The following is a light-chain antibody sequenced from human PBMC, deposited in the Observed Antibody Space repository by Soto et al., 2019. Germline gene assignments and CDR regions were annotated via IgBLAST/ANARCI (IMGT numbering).Light chain of an antibody. Sequence: EIVMTQTPATLSVSPGERATLSCRASPSVSSSLAWYQQKPCQAPRLLIYDAFTRATGIPARFSGSGSGTEFTLTISSLQSEDFAVYYCQQYKNWPMIPCGQGTRLEIK. V-gene: IGKV3-15*01. J-gene: IGKJ5*01. CDR2: DAF. CDR3: QQYKNWPMIP. CDR1: PSVSSS.